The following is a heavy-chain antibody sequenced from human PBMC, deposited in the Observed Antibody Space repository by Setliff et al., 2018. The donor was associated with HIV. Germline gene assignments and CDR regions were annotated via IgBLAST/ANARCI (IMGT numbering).Heavy chain of an antibody. J-gene: IGHJ6*03. D-gene: IGHD4-17*01. CDR2: FVPEHSET. V-gene: IGHV1-24*01. CDR1: GYTLTELS. Sequence: ASVKVSCKVSGYTLTELSIHWVRQAPGKGLEWMGGFVPEHSETIYAQKFQGRVTMTEDTSTDAAFMELSGLTSEDTAVYYCATRGELLGRRASTVTVYYYYLDVWGNGTTVTVSS. CDR3: ATRGELLGRRASTVTVYYYYLDV.